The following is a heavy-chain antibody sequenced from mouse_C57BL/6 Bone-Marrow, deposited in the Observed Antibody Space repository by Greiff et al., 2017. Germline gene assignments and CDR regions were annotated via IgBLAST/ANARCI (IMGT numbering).Heavy chain of an antibody. Sequence: QVQLQQSGTELVKPGASVKLSCKASGYTFTSYWMHWVKQRPGQGLEWIGNITPSNGGTNYNEKFKRKATLTVDKSSSTAYMQLSSLTSADSAVDYWAKGGVDWYFDVWGTGTTVTVSS. CDR2: ITPSNGGT. D-gene: IGHD1-1*01. CDR1: GYTFTSYW. J-gene: IGHJ1*03. V-gene: IGHV1-53*01. CDR3: AKGGVDWYFDV.